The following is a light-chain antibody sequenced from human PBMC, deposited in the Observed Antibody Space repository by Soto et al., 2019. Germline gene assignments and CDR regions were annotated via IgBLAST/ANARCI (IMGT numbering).Light chain of an antibody. Sequence: QSVLTQPPSASGTPGQRVTISCSGSSSNIGCNTVNWYQQLPGTAPKLLIYSNTQRPSGVPDRFSGYKSGTSAYLAISGLQSEDEADYYCAAWDDSLNGPHVVFGGGTKVTVL. CDR3: AAWDDSLNGPHVV. V-gene: IGLV1-44*01. CDR1: SSNIGCNT. CDR2: SNT. J-gene: IGLJ2*01.